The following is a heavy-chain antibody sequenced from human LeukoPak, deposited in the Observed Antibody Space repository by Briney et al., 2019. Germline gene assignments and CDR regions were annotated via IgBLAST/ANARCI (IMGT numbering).Heavy chain of an antibody. CDR1: GGTFSSYA. CDR3: ARGAPVVAATRVYYYYYYMDV. Sequence: SVKVSCKASGGTFSSYAISWVRQAPGQGLEWMGGIIPIFGTANYAQKFQGRVTITADKSTSTAYMELSSLRSEDTAVYYCARGAPVVAATRVYYYYYYMDVWGKGTTVTVSS. CDR2: IIPIFGTA. D-gene: IGHD2-15*01. J-gene: IGHJ6*03. V-gene: IGHV1-69*06.